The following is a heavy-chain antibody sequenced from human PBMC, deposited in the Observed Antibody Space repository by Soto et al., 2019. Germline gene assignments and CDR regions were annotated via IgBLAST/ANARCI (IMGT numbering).Heavy chain of an antibody. CDR3: ARDLIAAAGTSVYYGMDV. D-gene: IGHD6-13*01. J-gene: IGHJ6*02. CDR2: IWYDGSNK. CDR1: GFTFSSYG. Sequence: GGSLRLSCAASGFTFSSYGMHWVRQAPGKGLEWVAVIWYDGSNKYYEDSLKGRFTISRDNSKNTLYLQMNSRRAEDTAVYYCARDLIAAAGTSVYYGMDVWGQGTTVTVSS. V-gene: IGHV3-33*01.